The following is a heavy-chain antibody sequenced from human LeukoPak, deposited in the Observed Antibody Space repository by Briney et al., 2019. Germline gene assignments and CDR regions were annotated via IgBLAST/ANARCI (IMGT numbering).Heavy chain of an antibody. CDR3: ARDNRFPPRWHWGGVLGAFDI. CDR1: GFTFSSYS. D-gene: IGHD7-27*01. J-gene: IGHJ3*02. Sequence: PGGSLRLSCAASGFTFSSYSMNWVRQAPGKGLEWVSSISSSSSYIYYADSVKGRFTISRDNAKNSLYLQMNSLRAEDTAVYYCARDNRFPPRWHWGGVLGAFDIWGQGTMVTVSS. CDR2: ISSSSSYI. V-gene: IGHV3-21*01.